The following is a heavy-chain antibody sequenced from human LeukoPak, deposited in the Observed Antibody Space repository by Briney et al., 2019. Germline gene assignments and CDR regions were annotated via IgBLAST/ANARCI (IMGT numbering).Heavy chain of an antibody. D-gene: IGHD6-19*01. Sequence: GGSLRLSCAASGFTFSSYWMSWVRQAPGKGLEWVANIKQDGSEKYYVDSVKGRFTISRDNAKNSLYLQMNSLRAEDTAVYYCASIAVAGTGPFDYWGQGTLVTVSS. J-gene: IGHJ4*02. CDR2: IKQDGSEK. V-gene: IGHV3-7*01. CDR1: GFTFSSYW. CDR3: ASIAVAGTGPFDY.